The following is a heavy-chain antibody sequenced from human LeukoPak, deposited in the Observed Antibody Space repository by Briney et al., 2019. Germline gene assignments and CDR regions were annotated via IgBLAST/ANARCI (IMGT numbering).Heavy chain of an antibody. CDR2: IWYDGSNK. D-gene: IGHD6-13*01. CDR3: ASAQGIAAAGDY. CDR1: GFTFSSYG. J-gene: IGHJ4*02. V-gene: IGHV3-33*01. Sequence: GGSLRLSCAASGFTFSSYGMHWVRQAPGKGLEWVAVIWYDGSNKYCADSVKGRFTISRDNSKNTLYLQMNSLRAEDTAVYYCASAQGIAAAGDYWGQGTLVTVSS.